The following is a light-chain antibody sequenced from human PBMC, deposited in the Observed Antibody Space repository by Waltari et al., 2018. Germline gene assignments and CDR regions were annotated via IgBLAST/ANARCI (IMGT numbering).Light chain of an antibody. CDR1: SSNIAAGYD. Sequence: QSVLTQTPSVSGAPGQRVTISCTGSSSNIAAGYDVHWYQQRPGTAPKLLIYGNSNRPSGVPDRFSGSKSGTSASLAITGLQAEDEADYYCQSYDSSLSGWVFGGGTKLTVL. CDR2: GNS. CDR3: QSYDSSLSGWV. J-gene: IGLJ3*02. V-gene: IGLV1-40*01.